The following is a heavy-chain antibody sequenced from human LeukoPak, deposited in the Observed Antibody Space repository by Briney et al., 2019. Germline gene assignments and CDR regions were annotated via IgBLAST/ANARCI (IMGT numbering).Heavy chain of an antibody. CDR3: AKERDSRGYFDY. Sequence: GGSLRLSCAASGFTFSLYNMNWVRQAPGKGLEWVSAISGSGGSTYYADSVKGRFTISRDNSKNTLYLQMNSLRAEDTAEYYCAKERDSRGYFDYWGQGTLVTVSS. D-gene: IGHD6-13*01. V-gene: IGHV3-23*01. CDR2: ISGSGGST. CDR1: GFTFSLYN. J-gene: IGHJ4*02.